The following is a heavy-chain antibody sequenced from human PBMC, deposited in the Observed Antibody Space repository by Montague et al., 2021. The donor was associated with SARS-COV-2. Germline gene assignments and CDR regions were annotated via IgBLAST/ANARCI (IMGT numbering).Heavy chain of an antibody. CDR2: IYYTGGT. J-gene: IGHJ4*02. Sequence: SETLSLTCTVSGGSISPYYWNWIRQPPGKGLEWIGYIYYTGGTKYNPSLKSRVSMSVDTSKNQFSLRLTSVGAADTAVYYCERIAMAATFDSWGQGALVTVSS. V-gene: IGHV4-59*13. D-gene: IGHD6-19*01. CDR3: ERIAMAATFDS. CDR1: GGSISPYY.